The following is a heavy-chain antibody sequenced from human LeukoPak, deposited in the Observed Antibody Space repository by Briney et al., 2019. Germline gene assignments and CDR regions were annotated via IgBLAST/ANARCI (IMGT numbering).Heavy chain of an antibody. D-gene: IGHD7-27*01. CDR1: GFAFSGCE. V-gene: IGHV3-48*03. CDR3: ARDLKQGRPECYHGMDV. CDR2: IDTNSRTI. Sequence: PGGSLRLSCAASGFAFSGCEMNWVRQPPGKGLEWVSYIDTNSRTIFYADSVKGRFTISRDNAKNSLYLQMNGLRGEDTAVYYCARDLKQGRPECYHGMDVWARGTTVTVSS. J-gene: IGHJ6*02.